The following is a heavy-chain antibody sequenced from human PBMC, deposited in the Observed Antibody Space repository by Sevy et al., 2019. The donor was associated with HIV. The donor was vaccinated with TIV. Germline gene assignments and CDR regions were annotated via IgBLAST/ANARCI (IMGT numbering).Heavy chain of an antibody. CDR1: GFTFSSYW. J-gene: IGHJ4*02. CDR3: VREGLGGFSYSLDC. CDR2: MKQDGSEK. Sequence: GGSLRLSCAASGFTFSSYWMSWVRQAPGKGLEWVATMKQDGSEKYYVDSVKGRFTISRDNAKHSLYLQMNSLRAVDTAVYYCVREGLGGFSYSLDCWGQGTLVTVSS. D-gene: IGHD5-18*01. V-gene: IGHV3-7*01.